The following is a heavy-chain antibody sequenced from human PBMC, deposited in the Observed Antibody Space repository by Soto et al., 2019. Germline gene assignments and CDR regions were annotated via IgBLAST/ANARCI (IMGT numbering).Heavy chain of an antibody. Sequence: EVQLLESGGGLVQPGGSLRLSCAASGFSFSNYAMNWVRQAPGKGLEWVSFISGSGSTTYYTDSVKGRFTISRDKSMNTLYLQMNSLCVEDAAVYYCAKDRVVDGVYSFDYWGQGTLVTVSS. CDR3: AKDRVVDGVYSFDY. CDR1: GFSFSNYA. V-gene: IGHV3-23*01. CDR2: ISGSGSTT. J-gene: IGHJ4*02. D-gene: IGHD2-8*01.